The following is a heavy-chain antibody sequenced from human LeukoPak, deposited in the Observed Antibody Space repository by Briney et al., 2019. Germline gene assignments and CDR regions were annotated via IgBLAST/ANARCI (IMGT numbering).Heavy chain of an antibody. J-gene: IGHJ4*02. Sequence: SETLSLTCTVSGGSISSYYWSWIRQPPGKGLEWIGYIYYSGSTNYNPPLKSRVTISVDTSKNQFSLKLSSVTAADTAVYYCARQDYGDYYFDYWGQGTLVTVSS. CDR2: IYYSGST. CDR1: GGSISSYY. V-gene: IGHV4-59*08. CDR3: ARQDYGDYYFDY. D-gene: IGHD4-17*01.